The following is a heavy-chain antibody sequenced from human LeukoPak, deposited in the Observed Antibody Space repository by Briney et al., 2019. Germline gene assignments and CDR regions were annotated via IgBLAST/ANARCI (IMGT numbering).Heavy chain of an antibody. V-gene: IGHV1-2*02. CDR2: INPDSGNT. J-gene: IGHJ5*02. CDR3: ARDPWIDP. Sequence: ASLKVSCKASGYTFTAYYMHWVRQAPGQGLEWMGWINPDSGNTNYAQKFQGRVTMTRDTSISTAYMELSRLRSDDTAVYYCARDPWIDPWGQGTLVTVSS. CDR1: GYTFTAYY.